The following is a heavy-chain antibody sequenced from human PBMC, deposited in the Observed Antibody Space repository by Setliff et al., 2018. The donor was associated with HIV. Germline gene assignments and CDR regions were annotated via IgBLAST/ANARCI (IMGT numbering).Heavy chain of an antibody. D-gene: IGHD6-13*01. Sequence: GGSLRLSCAASGFTFDNVDMNWVRQAPGKGPEWVSSISKNSFSIYYTDSVKGRFTVSRDNSRDTLYLQMNSLRAEDTAVYYCARDCRVGWVFTYGMDVWGQGTLVTVSS. CDR3: ARDCRVGWVFTYGMDV. CDR1: GFTFDNVD. V-gene: IGHV3-23*01. J-gene: IGHJ6*02. CDR2: ISKNSFSI.